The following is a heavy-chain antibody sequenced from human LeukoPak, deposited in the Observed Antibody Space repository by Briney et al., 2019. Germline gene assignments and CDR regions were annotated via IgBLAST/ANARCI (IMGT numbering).Heavy chain of an antibody. V-gene: IGHV1-8*01. Sequence: GASVKVSCKASGYTFTSYDINWVRQATGQGLEWMGWMNPNSGNTGYAQKFQGRVTMTRNTSISTAYMELSSLRSEDTAVYYCATDRATYDYVWGSYRTIFEYWGQGTLVTVSS. J-gene: IGHJ4*02. CDR1: GYTFTSYD. CDR3: ATDRATYDYVWGSYRTIFEY. D-gene: IGHD3-16*02. CDR2: MNPNSGNT.